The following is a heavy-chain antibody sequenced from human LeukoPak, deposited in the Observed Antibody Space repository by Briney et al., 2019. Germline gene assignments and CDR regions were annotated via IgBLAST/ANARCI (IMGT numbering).Heavy chain of an antibody. CDR3: ARLTVGLYFDY. CDR2: IYYSGTT. V-gene: IGHV4-59*08. Sequence: SETLSPTCSVSGDSASPYFWSWIRQPPGKGLEWIGYIYYSGTTNYNPSLESRVTISIDTSKDQFSLKVNSVTAADTAVYYCARLTVGLYFDYWGQGNLVTVSS. D-gene: IGHD2-21*02. J-gene: IGHJ4*02. CDR1: GDSASPYF.